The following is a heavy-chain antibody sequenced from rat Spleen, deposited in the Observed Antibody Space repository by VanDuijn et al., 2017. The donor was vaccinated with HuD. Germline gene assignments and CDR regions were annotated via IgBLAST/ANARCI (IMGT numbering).Heavy chain of an antibody. D-gene: IGHD3-1*01. Sequence: QVQLKESGPGLVQPSQTLSLICSVSGFSLTNYHVIWVRQPPGKGLEWMGRMNYNGDTSYNSALKSRLSISRDTSKNQVFLKMNSLQTDDTGTYYCTIHPRYWGQGVMVTVSS. V-gene: IGHV2-63*01. CDR3: TIHPRY. CDR2: MNYNGDT. CDR1: GFSLTNYH. J-gene: IGHJ2*01.